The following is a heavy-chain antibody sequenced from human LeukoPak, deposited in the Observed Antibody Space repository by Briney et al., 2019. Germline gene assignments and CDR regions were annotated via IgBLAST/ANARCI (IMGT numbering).Heavy chain of an antibody. CDR1: GGSFSGYY. D-gene: IGHD3-9*01. CDR2: INRSGST. J-gene: IGHJ4*02. CDR3: ARGGRTIRYFDWLLRYYFDY. V-gene: IGHV4-34*01. Sequence: XETLSLTCAVYGGSFSGYYWSWIRQPPGKGLEWIGEINRSGSTNYNPSLKSRVTISVDTSKNQFSLKLSSVTAADTAVYYCARGGRTIRYFDWLLRYYFDYWGQGTLVTVSS.